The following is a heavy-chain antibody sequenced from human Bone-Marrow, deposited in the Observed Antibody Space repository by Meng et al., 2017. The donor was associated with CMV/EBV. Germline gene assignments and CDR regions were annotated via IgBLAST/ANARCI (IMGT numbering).Heavy chain of an antibody. CDR3: AREYKRIRSGWDY. J-gene: IGHJ4*02. CDR2: IYYSGST. V-gene: IGHV4-39*02. CDR1: GGSISSSSYY. D-gene: IGHD6-19*01. Sequence: SETLSLTCTVSGGSISSSSYYWGWIRQPPGKGLEWIGSIYYSGSTYYNPSLKSRVTISVDTSKNQFSLKLSSVTAADTAVYYCAREYKRIRSGWDYWGQGTRVTVSS.